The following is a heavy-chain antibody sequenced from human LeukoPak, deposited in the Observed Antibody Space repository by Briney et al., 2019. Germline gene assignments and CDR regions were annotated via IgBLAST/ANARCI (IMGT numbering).Heavy chain of an antibody. D-gene: IGHD3-9*01. V-gene: IGHV3-48*02. Sequence: GGSLRLSCAASGFTFSSYSMNWVRQAPGKGLEWVSYISRSGSSTYYADCAEGRFIISRDNAKNSLYLQMNGLRDEDTAVYYCANILPPRGLQKDYYYYYGMDVWGQGTTVTVSS. CDR3: ANILPPRGLQKDYYYYYGMDV. CDR1: GFTFSSYS. J-gene: IGHJ6*02. CDR2: ISRSGSST.